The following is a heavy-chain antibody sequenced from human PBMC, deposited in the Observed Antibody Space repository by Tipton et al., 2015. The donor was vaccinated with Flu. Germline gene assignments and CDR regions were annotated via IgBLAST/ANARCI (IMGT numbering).Heavy chain of an antibody. J-gene: IGHJ4*02. V-gene: IGHV4-39*01. CDR1: GDSIRSADSY. D-gene: IGHD6-13*01. Sequence: TLSLTCTVSGDSIRSADSYWGWIRQSPGKGLEWIGSIYYSGNTFYNSSLRRRLTMSMDTSKNQFSLKLTSVTAADTALYYCTRHLIAAAGLTRTFDYWGQGILVTVS. CDR3: TRHLIAAAGLTRTFDY. CDR2: IYYSGNT.